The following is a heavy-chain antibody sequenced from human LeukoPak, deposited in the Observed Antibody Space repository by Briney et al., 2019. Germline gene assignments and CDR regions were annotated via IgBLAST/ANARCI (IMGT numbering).Heavy chain of an antibody. D-gene: IGHD6-19*01. CDR3: ARSNDRYSSGNY. CDR2: INPNSGGT. Sequence: ASVKVSCKASGGTFSSYAISWVRQAPGQGLEWMAWINPNSGGTNYAQKFQGRVTMTRDTSISTAYMELNRLTSDDTAVYYCARSNDRYSSGNYWGQGTLVTVSS. J-gene: IGHJ4*02. CDR1: GGTFSSYA. V-gene: IGHV1-2*02.